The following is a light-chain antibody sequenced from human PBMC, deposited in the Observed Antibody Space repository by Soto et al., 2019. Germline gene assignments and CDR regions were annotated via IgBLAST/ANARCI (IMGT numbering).Light chain of an antibody. Sequence: QSVLTQPASVSGSPGQSITISCTGTSSDVGFYNHVSWYQQHPGKAPKLLIYEVNNRPSGVSHRFSGSKSGNTASLTISGLQAEDEADYHCSSSASTHTYVFGTGTKVTVL. CDR3: SSSASTHTYV. V-gene: IGLV2-14*01. CDR2: EVN. CDR1: SSDVGFYNH. J-gene: IGLJ1*01.